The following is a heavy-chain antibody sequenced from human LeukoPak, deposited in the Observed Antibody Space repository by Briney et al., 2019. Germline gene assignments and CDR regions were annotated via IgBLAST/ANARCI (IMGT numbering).Heavy chain of an antibody. J-gene: IGHJ4*02. V-gene: IGHV4-59*08. CDR3: ARLASGSYGPLTPFDY. D-gene: IGHD1-26*01. CDR1: SGSISGYY. Sequence: SETLSLTCTVSSGSISGYYWSWIWQPPGKGLEWIGYIFYSGSTNYNPSLKSRVTISVDTSKNQFSLGLSSVTAADTAVYYSARLASGSYGPLTPFDYWGQGTLVTVSS. CDR2: IFYSGST.